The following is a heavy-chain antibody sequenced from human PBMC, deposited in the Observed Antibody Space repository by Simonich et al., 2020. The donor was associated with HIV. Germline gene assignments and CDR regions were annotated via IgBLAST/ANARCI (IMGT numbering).Heavy chain of an antibody. J-gene: IGHJ4*02. D-gene: IGHD2-2*01. CDR3: ARGFYQRLYYFDY. CDR2: INHSGST. CDR1: GGSFSGYY. V-gene: IGHV4-34*01. Sequence: QVQLQQWGAGLLKPSETLSLTCAVYGGSFSGYYWRWIRQRPGKGLEWIGEINHSGSTNYNPSLKSRVTISVDTSKNQFSLKLSSVTAADTAVYYCARGFYQRLYYFDYWGQGTLVTVSS.